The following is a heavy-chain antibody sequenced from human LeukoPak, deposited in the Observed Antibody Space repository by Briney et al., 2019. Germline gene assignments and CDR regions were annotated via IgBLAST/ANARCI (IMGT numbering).Heavy chain of an antibody. J-gene: IGHJ4*02. D-gene: IGHD5-24*01. CDR2: ISGSGGST. CDR3: ARDPRRDGYNWGDY. V-gene: IGHV3-23*01. CDR1: GFTFSSYA. Sequence: GGSLRLSCAASGFTFSSYAMSWVRQAPGKGLEWVSAISGSGGSTYYADSVKGRFTISRDNSKNTLYLQMNSLRAEDTAVYYCARDPRRDGYNWGDYWGQGTLVTVSS.